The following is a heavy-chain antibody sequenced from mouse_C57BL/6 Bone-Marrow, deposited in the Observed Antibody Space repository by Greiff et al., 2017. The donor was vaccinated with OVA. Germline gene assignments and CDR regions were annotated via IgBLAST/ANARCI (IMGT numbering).Heavy chain of an antibody. Sequence: QVHVKQSGAELARPGASVKLSCKASGYTFTSYGISWVKQRTGQGLEWIGEIYPRSGNTYYNEKFKGKATLSADKSSSTAYMEPRSLTSEDSAVYFCATPSPYYGSSYVWFAYWGQGTLVTVSA. CDR3: ATPSPYYGSSYVWFAY. CDR1: GYTFTSYG. V-gene: IGHV1-81*01. D-gene: IGHD1-1*01. J-gene: IGHJ3*01. CDR2: IYPRSGNT.